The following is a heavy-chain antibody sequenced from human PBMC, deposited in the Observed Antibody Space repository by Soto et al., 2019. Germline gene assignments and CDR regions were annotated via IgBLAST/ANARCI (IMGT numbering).Heavy chain of an antibody. V-gene: IGHV4-59*01. CDR2: IYYSGST. CDR1: GGSISSYY. J-gene: IGHJ4*02. CDR3: ARQSPRYFDWPQIDY. Sequence: SETLSLTCTVSGGSISSYYWSWIRQPPGKGLEWIGYIYYSGSTNYNPSLKSRVTISVDTSKNQFSLKLSSVTAADTAVYYCARQSPRYFDWPQIDYWGQGTLVTVSS. D-gene: IGHD3-9*01.